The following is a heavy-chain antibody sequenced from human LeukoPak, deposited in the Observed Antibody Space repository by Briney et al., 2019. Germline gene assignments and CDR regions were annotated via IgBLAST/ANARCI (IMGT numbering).Heavy chain of an antibody. CDR3: AKDPYYYGSGSHAFDI. J-gene: IGHJ3*02. V-gene: IGHV3-48*01. D-gene: IGHD3-10*01. CDR1: GFTFSSYN. Sequence: PGGSLRLSCAASGFTFSSYNMAWVRQAPGKGLEWLSYISSSSKINYADSMKSRFTISRDNAKNSLYLQMNSLRAEDTAVYYCAKDPYYYGSGSHAFDIWGQGTMVTVSS. CDR2: ISSSSKI.